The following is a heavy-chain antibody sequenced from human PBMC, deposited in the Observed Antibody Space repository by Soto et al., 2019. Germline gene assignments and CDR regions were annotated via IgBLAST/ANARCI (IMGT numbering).Heavy chain of an antibody. D-gene: IGHD2-2*01. Sequence: QVQLVQSGAEVKKPGSSVKVSCKASGGTFSCYAISWVRQAPGQGLEWLGGIIPIFGTANYAQKFRGRVTITAHEPTSTAYMELSSLRSEDTAVYYCARHVPAAGYYYGMDVWGQGTTVTVSS. CDR2: IIPIFGTA. CDR3: ARHVPAAGYYYGMDV. V-gene: IGHV1-69*12. CDR1: GGTFSCYA. J-gene: IGHJ6*02.